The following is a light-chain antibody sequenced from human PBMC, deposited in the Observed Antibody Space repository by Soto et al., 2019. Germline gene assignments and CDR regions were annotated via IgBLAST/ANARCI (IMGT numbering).Light chain of an antibody. CDR1: SSDVGSYNL. CDR3: CSYAGSSTYVV. Sequence: QSVLTQPASVSGSPGQSITISCTGTSSDVGSYNLVSWYQQHPGKAPKLMIYEGSKRPSGVSNRFSGSKSGNTASLTISGLQAEDEADYYCCSYAGSSTYVVFGEGTQLTVL. CDR2: EGS. J-gene: IGLJ2*01. V-gene: IGLV2-23*01.